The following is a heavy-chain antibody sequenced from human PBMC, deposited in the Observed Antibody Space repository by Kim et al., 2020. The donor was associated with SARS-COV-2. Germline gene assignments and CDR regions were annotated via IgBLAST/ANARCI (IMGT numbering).Heavy chain of an antibody. CDR2: IKQDGSEK. Sequence: GGSLRLSCAASGFTFSSYWMSWVRQAPGKGLEWVANIKQDGSEKYYVDSVKGRFTISRDNAKNSLYLQMNSLRAEDTAVYYCARVRRYCSGGSCYSRGYYFDYWGQGTLGTVSS. D-gene: IGHD2-15*01. CDR1: GFTFSSYW. J-gene: IGHJ4*02. CDR3: ARVRRYCSGGSCYSRGYYFDY. V-gene: IGHV3-7*04.